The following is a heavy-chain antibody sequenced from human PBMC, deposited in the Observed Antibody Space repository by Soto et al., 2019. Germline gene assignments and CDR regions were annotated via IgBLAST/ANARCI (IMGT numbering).Heavy chain of an antibody. J-gene: IGHJ6*02. CDR3: ARDLGYGVPYQYHGMDV. V-gene: IGHV3-30-3*01. CDR2: ISYDGSKQ. Sequence: QVQLVESGGGVVQPGRSLRLSCAASGFTFSSFAVHWVRQAPGKGLEWVAVISYDGSKQYYADFVKGRFTISRDNSKNTLYLQVNSLRAEDTAVYYCARDLGYGVPYQYHGMDVCCQGTTVTVSS. CDR1: GFTFSSFA. D-gene: IGHD4-17*01.